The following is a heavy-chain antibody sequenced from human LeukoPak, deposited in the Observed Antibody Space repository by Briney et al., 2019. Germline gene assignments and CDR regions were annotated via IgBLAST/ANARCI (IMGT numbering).Heavy chain of an antibody. Sequence: GGSLRLSCAVSGFTFSSYAMDWVRQAPGKGLEWVSAISGNGISTYYADSVKGRFTISRDNSKNTLFLQMNSLRAEDTAVYYCAKEGLQFDYWGQGTLVTVSS. J-gene: IGHJ4*02. V-gene: IGHV3-23*01. CDR2: ISGNGIST. CDR1: GFTFSSYA. D-gene: IGHD5-24*01. CDR3: AKEGLQFDY.